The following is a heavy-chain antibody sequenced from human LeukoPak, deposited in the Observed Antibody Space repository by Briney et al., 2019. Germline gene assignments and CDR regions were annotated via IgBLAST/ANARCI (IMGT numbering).Heavy chain of an antibody. Sequence: AGGSLRLSCSAAGFAFNTYDMHWVRQAPGKGLQWVSYISDGGGTTYYADSVKGRFTISRDNGKNSLFLQTNSLSAEDTAIYYCARDRDSDGLDVWGQGTTVTV. D-gene: IGHD2-15*01. V-gene: IGHV3-48*03. CDR3: ARDRDSDGLDV. J-gene: IGHJ6*02. CDR1: GFAFNTYD. CDR2: ISDGGGTT.